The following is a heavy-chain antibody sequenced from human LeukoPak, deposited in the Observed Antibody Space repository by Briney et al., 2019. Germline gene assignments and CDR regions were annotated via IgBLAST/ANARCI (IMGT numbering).Heavy chain of an antibody. D-gene: IGHD6-6*01. J-gene: IGHJ4*02. CDR3: ARSGRSARHFDY. V-gene: IGHV4-34*01. Sequence: SETLSLTCAVYGGSFSGYYWSWIRQPPGKGLEWIGEINHSGSTNYNPSLKSRVTISVDTSKNQFSLKLSSVTAADTAVYYCARSGRSARHFDYWGQGTLVTVSS. CDR2: INHSGST. CDR1: GGSFSGYY.